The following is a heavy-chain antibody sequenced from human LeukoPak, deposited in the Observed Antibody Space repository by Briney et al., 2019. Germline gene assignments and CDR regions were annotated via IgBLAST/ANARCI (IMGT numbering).Heavy chain of an antibody. CDR3: ARSTSYSAAAGTPENAFDI. V-gene: IGHV3-21*01. Sequence: GGSLRLSCAAPGFTFSTYSMNWVRQAPGKGLEWVSSISSSSSYIYYPDSVKGRFTISRDNAKNSLYLQMNSLRAEDTAVYYCARSTSYSAAAGTPENAFDIWGQGTMVTVSS. CDR2: ISSSSSYI. J-gene: IGHJ3*02. D-gene: IGHD6-13*01. CDR1: GFTFSTYS.